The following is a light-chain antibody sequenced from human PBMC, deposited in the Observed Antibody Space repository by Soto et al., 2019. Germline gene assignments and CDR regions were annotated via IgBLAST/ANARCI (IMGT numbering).Light chain of an antibody. J-gene: IGKJ1*01. V-gene: IGKV1-5*01. CDR3: QQRNIHPLT. CDR2: HVS. CDR1: HTITNW. Sequence: GDRCIIACPASHTITNWLAWYQQKPGKAPKLLIYHVSTLESGVPSRFSGSGSGTEFTLTISSLQPDDFASYYCQQRNIHPLTFGQGTKLDVK.